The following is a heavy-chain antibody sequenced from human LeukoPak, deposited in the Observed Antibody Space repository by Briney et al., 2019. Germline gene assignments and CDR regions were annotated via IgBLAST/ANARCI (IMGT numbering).Heavy chain of an antibody. Sequence: SETLSLTCTVSGGSISSYYWSWIRQPPGKGLEWIGYIYYSGSTNYNPSLKSRVTISVDTSKNQFSLKLSSVTAADTAVYYCARVDTAMASRGPAYHYYYYMDVWGKGTTVTVSS. J-gene: IGHJ6*03. CDR1: GGSISSYY. V-gene: IGHV4-59*01. D-gene: IGHD5-18*01. CDR3: ARVDTAMASRGPAYHYYYYMDV. CDR2: IYYSGST.